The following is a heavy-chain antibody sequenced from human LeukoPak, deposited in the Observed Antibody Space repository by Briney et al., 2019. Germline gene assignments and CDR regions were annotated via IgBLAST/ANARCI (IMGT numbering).Heavy chain of an antibody. J-gene: IGHJ3*02. CDR3: ARDRDSSGYYRHFDI. D-gene: IGHD3-22*01. CDR1: GYTFTSYG. Sequence: ASVKVSCKASGYTFTSYGISWVRQAPGQGLEWMGWISAYNGNTNYAQKFQGRVTMTRDTSTSTVYMELSSLRSEDTAVYYCARDRDSSGYYRHFDIWGQGTMVTVSS. CDR2: ISAYNGNT. V-gene: IGHV1-18*01.